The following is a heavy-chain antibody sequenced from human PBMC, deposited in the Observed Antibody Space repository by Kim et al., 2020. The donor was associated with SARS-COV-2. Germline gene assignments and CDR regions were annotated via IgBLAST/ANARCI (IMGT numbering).Heavy chain of an antibody. J-gene: IGHJ4*02. D-gene: IGHD1-1*01. Sequence: SLKRRVTISVDTSKNQFSLKLSSVTAADTAVYYCARVIQYTSHWTNYFDYWGQGTLVTVSS. CDR3: ARVIQYTSHWTNYFDY. V-gene: IGHV4-34*01.